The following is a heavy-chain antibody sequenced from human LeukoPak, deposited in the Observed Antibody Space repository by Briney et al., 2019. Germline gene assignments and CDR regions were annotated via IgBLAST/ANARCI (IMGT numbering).Heavy chain of an antibody. D-gene: IGHD1-20*01. J-gene: IGHJ3*02. CDR2: IYTSGST. CDR3: ARSRYNWNDVDAFDI. CDR1: GGSISSNSYY. V-gene: IGHV4-61*02. Sequence: SETLSLTCTVSGGSISSNSYYWSWIRQPAGKGLEWIGRIYTSGSTDYNPSLKSRVTMSVDTSKNQFSLKLSSVTAADTAVYYCARSRYNWNDVDAFDIWGQGTMVTVSS.